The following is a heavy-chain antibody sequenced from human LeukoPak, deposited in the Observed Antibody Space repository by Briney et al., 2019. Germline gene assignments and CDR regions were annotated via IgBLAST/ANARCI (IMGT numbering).Heavy chain of an antibody. D-gene: IGHD3-3*01. V-gene: IGHV4-39*01. CDR1: GGSISSSSYY. CDR2: IYYSGST. CDR3: ARHTIWSGYYTGAFDH. Sequence: SETLSLTCTVSGGSISSSSYYWGWIRQPPGKGLEWIGSIYYSGSTYYNPSLKSRVTISVDTSKNQFSLKLSSVTAADTAVYYCARHTIWSGYYTGAFDHWGQGTLVTVSS. J-gene: IGHJ4*02.